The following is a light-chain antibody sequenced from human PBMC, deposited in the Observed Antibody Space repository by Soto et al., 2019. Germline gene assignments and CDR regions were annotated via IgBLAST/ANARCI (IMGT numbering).Light chain of an antibody. V-gene: IGLV2-14*01. CDR1: SSDVGGYNY. CDR3: RSYTRSSTLV. Sequence: QSALTQPASVSGSPGQSITISCTGTSSDVGGYNYVSWYQQHPGKAPKLMIYDVSNRPSGVSNRFSGSKSGNTASLTISGPQAEDEADYYCRSYTRSSTLVFGGGTKLTVL. J-gene: IGLJ2*01. CDR2: DVS.